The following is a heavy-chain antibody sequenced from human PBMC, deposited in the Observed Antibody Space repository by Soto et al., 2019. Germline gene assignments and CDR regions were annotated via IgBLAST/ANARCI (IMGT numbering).Heavy chain of an antibody. CDR3: ARQQLYSGLDLYYMDV. Sequence: PSETLSLTCTVSCCSISSSSYYWGWIRQPPRKGLEWIGSIYYSGSTYYNPSLKSRVTISVDTSKNQFSLKLSSVTAADTAVYYCARQQLYSGLDLYYMDVWGKGTTVTVSS. CDR2: IYYSGST. D-gene: IGHD5-12*01. V-gene: IGHV4-39*01. CDR1: CCSISSSSYY. J-gene: IGHJ6*03.